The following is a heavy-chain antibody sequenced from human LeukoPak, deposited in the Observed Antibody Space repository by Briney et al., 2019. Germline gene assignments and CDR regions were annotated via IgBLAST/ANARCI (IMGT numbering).Heavy chain of an antibody. V-gene: IGHV4-34*01. CDR2: INHSGST. J-gene: IGHJ5*02. CDR3: ARGKDSRWFDP. Sequence: SETLSLTCAVYGGSFSGYYWSWIRQPPRKGLEWIGEINHSGSTNYNPSLKSRVTISVDTSKNQFSLKLSSVTAADTAVYYCARGKDSRWFDPWGQGTLVTVSS. CDR1: GGSFSGYY. D-gene: IGHD6-13*01.